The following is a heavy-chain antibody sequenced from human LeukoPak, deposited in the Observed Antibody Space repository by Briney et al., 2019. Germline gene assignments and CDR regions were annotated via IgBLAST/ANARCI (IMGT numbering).Heavy chain of an antibody. Sequence: PGGSLRLSCAASGFTFSSYWMSWVRQAPGKGLEWVANIKQDGSEKYYVDSVKGRFTISRDNAKNSLYLQMNSLRAEDTAVYYCARDYRLLWFGEIPDYWGQGTLVTVSS. J-gene: IGHJ4*02. V-gene: IGHV3-7*03. CDR3: ARDYRLLWFGEIPDY. CDR1: GFTFSSYW. CDR2: IKQDGSEK. D-gene: IGHD3-10*01.